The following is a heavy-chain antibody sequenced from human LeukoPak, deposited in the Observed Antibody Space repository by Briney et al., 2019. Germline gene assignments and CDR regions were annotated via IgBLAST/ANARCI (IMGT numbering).Heavy chain of an antibody. J-gene: IGHJ3*02. D-gene: IGHD4-11*01. CDR3: VNLQPGGAFDI. CDR1: GHSFSGGYY. V-gene: IGHV4-38-2*01. Sequence: SETLSLTCAVSGHSFSGGYYWGWVRQAPGRGLEWLGNVYHIGTTYINPSLRTRVTLSVATSKKQFFVPLRSVTAADTAVNDCVNLQPGGAFDIWGRGTIVTVSS. CDR2: VYHIGTT.